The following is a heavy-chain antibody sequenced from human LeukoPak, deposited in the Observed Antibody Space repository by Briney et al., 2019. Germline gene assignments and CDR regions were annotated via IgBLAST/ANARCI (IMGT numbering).Heavy chain of an antibody. D-gene: IGHD3-10*01. CDR2: IYYSGST. CDR1: GGSISSYY. J-gene: IGHJ4*02. CDR3: ARDGGTGSGRPTFDY. Sequence: SETLSLTCTVSGGSISSYYWSWIRQPPGKGLEWIGYIYYSGSTNYNPSLKSRVTISVDTSKNQFSLKLSSVTAADTAVYYCARDGGTGSGRPTFDYWGQGTLVTVSS. V-gene: IGHV4-59*01.